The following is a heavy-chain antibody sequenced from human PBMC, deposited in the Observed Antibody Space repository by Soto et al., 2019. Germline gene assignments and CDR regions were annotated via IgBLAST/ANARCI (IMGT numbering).Heavy chain of an antibody. CDR2: IIPILGIA. V-gene: IGHV1-69*02. CDR1: GGAFSSYT. D-gene: IGHD2-2*02. Sequence: QVQLVQSGAEVKKPGSSVKVSCKASGGAFSSYTISWVRQAPGQGLEWMGRIIPILGIADYAQKVQGRVTITTDKSTSTAYMELSSLRSEDTAVYYCAMEYCSSTSCYRDYWGQGTLVTVSS. CDR3: AMEYCSSTSCYRDY. J-gene: IGHJ4*02.